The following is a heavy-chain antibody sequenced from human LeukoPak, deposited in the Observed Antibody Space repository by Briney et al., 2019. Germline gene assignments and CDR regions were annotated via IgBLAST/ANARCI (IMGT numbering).Heavy chain of an antibody. CDR3: ARDQRKGVRVIYYGMDV. D-gene: IGHD2/OR15-2a*01. V-gene: IGHV1-2*02. J-gene: IGHJ6*02. Sequence: ASVKVSCKASGYTFTGYYMHWVRQAPGQGLEWMGWINPNSGGTNYAQKFQGRVTMTRDTSISTAYMELSRLRSDDTAVYYCARDQRKGVRVIYYGMDVWGQGTTVTVSS. CDR1: GYTFTGYY. CDR2: INPNSGGT.